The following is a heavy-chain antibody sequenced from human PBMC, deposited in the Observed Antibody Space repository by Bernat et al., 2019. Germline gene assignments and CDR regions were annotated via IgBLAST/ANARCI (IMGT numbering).Heavy chain of an antibody. CDR1: GFSFSSYA. D-gene: IGHD1-1*01. J-gene: IGHJ3*02. Sequence: QVQLVESGGGVVQPGRSLRLSCAASGFSFSSYAMHWVRHAPGKGLEWVAVISYDGSNQYSADSVKGRFTISRDNSKNTLYLQMNSLRGEDTAVYHCARDLEQLERLASRAFDIWGQGTMVTVSS. CDR2: ISYDGSNQ. CDR3: ARDLEQLERLASRAFDI. V-gene: IGHV3-30*01.